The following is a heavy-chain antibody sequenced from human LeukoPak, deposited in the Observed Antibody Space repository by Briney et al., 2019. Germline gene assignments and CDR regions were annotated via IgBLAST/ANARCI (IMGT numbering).Heavy chain of an antibody. V-gene: IGHV3-7*01. J-gene: IGHJ4*02. CDR2: IKQDGSEK. CDR1: GFTFSSYW. Sequence: GGSLRLSCAASGFTFSSYWMSWVRQPPGKGLEWVAKIKQDGSEKYYVDSVKGRFTISRDNAKNSLYLQINSLTAEDTAVYYCARGPTRANSSDYWGQGTLLTVSS. CDR3: ARGPTRANSSDY. D-gene: IGHD2/OR15-2a*01.